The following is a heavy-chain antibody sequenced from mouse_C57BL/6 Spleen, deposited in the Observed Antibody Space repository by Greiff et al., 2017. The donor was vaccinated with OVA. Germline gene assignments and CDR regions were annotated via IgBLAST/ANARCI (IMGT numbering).Heavy chain of an antibody. D-gene: IGHD2-3*01. CDR2: ISNLAYSI. CDR1: GFTFSDYG. J-gene: IGHJ1*03. V-gene: IGHV5-15*01. CDR3: ARLDGYWYFDV. Sequence: VQLKESGGGLVQPGGSLKLSCAASGFTFSDYGMAWVRQAPRKGPEWVAFISNLAYSIYYADTVTGRFTISRENAKNTLYLEMSSLRSEDTAMYYCARLDGYWYFDVWGTGTTVTVSS.